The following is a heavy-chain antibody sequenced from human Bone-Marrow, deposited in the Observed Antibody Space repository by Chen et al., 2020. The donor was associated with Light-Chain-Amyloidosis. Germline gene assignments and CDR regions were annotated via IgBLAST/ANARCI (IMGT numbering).Heavy chain of an antibody. Sequence: QLQLQESGPGLVKPSETLSLTCTVSGGSISSSSYYWGWIRQPPGKGLEWIGSIYYSGGTYYNPSLKGRVTISVDTSKNQFSLKLGSVTAADTAVYYCGSYDSRGYIPHYWGQGTLVTVSS. D-gene: IGHD3-22*01. CDR3: GSYDSRGYIPHY. J-gene: IGHJ4*02. CDR2: IYYSGGT. V-gene: IGHV4-39*01. CDR1: GGSISSSSYY.